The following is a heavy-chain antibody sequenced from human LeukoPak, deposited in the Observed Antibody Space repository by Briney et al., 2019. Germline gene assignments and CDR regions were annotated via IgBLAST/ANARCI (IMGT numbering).Heavy chain of an antibody. CDR1: GYIFTSYG. D-gene: IGHD3-10*01. CDR2: ISAYNGNT. V-gene: IGHV1-18*01. J-gene: IGHJ4*02. CDR3: FLGSYYNSPHEE. Sequence: ASVKASCKASGYIFTSYGISWVRQAPGQGLEWMGWISAYNGNTNYAQKFQGRVTITRDTSANTAYMELSTLRSEDTAVYYCFLGSYYNSPHEEWGQGTLVTVSS.